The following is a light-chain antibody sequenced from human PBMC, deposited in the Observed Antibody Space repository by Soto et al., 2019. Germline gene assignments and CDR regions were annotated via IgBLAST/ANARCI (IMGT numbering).Light chain of an antibody. V-gene: IGKV3-15*01. CDR1: QNISSY. J-gene: IGKJ1*01. Sequence: IVSTQSPATPSLSPGKRATLSCRASQNISSYLIWYQQTPGQAPRLLIYGASTRATGIPARFSGSESGTEFTLTISSLQSEDFAVYYCQQYNNWPWTFGQGTKVDIK. CDR3: QQYNNWPWT. CDR2: GAS.